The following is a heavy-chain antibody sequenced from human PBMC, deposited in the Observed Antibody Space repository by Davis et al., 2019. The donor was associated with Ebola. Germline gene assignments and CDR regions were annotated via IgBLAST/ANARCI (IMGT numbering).Heavy chain of an antibody. CDR1: AGSFSGSY. D-gene: IGHD5-24*01. Sequence: SETLSLTCAVYAGSFSGSYWSWIRQPPGKGLEWIGDINHSGSTNYNPSLKSRVTISVDTSKNQFSLKLSSVTAADTAVYYCARDKGWLQSSYFDYWGQGTLVTVSS. CDR3: ARDKGWLQSSYFDY. J-gene: IGHJ4*02. V-gene: IGHV4-34*01. CDR2: INHSGST.